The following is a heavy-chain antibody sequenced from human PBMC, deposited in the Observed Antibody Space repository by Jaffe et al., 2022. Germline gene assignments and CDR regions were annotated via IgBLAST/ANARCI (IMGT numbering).Heavy chain of an antibody. V-gene: IGHV3-30*18. CDR2: ISYDGSNK. D-gene: IGHD2-2*01. CDR1: GFTFSSYG. CDR3: AKTQGRIVVVPAAMRYYYYYMDV. Sequence: QVQLVESGGGVVQPGRSLRLSCAASGFTFSSYGMHWVRQAPGKGLEWVAVISYDGSNKYYADSVKGRFTISRDNSKNTLYLQMNSLRAEDTAVYYCAKTQGRIVVVPAAMRYYYYYMDVWGKGTTVTVSS. J-gene: IGHJ6*03.